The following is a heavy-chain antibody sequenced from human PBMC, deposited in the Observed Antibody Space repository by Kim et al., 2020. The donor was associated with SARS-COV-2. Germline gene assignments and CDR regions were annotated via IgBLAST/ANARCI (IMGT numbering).Heavy chain of an antibody. Sequence: ASVKVSCKASGYTFTSYDINWVRQATGQELEWMGWMNPNSGNTGYAQKFQGRVTMTRNTSISTAYMELSSLRSEDTAVYYCARDRWELLPYYYYGMDVWGQGTTVTVSS. D-gene: IGHD1-26*01. V-gene: IGHV1-8*01. CDR1: GYTFTSYD. J-gene: IGHJ6*02. CDR3: ARDRWELLPYYYYGMDV. CDR2: MNPNSGNT.